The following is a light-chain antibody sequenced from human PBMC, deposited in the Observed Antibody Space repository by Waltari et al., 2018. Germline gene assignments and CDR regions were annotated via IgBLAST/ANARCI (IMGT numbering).Light chain of an antibody. V-gene: IGLV1-51*01. CDR3: GTWDSSLRIYV. CDR2: DNY. CDR1: SSNTGSYA. J-gene: IGLJ1*01. Sequence: HSVLTQPPTVSAAPGQKVTISCPGSSSNTGSYAVCWYQQFPGTAPKVLIYDNYRRPSGTPDRFSGSRSGSSATLAITGLQTGDEADYYCGTWDSSLRIYVFGTGTKVTVL.